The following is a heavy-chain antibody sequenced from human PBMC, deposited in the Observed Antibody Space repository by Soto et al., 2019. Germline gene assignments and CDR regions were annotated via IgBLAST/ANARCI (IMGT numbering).Heavy chain of an antibody. CDR1: VGSSTNYY. J-gene: IGHJ5*02. Sequence: PSETLAISGTVSVGSSTNYYWSWIRQPAGKGLEWIGRIYTKERTNYNLSFRNRVTMSVDTSKNQFSLKLDAVTAADTAVYYCARDDYKDGGNNWFDPWGQGTLVTVSS. D-gene: IGHD3-16*01. V-gene: IGHV4-4*07. CDR3: ARDDYKDGGNNWFDP. CDR2: IYTKERT.